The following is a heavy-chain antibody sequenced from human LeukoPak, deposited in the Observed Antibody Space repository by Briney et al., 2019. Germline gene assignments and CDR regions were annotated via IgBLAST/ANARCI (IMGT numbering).Heavy chain of an antibody. J-gene: IGHJ5*02. CDR2: IYYSGYT. CDR1: GGSMSNYY. Sequence: SETLSLTCSVFGGSMSNYYWSWIRRPPGRGLEWIGNIYYSGYTTYNPSLKSRVTISVDTSKNQFSLKLSSVTDADTAMYHCERDHSYNWNYGWFDPWGQGTLVTVSS. CDR3: ERDHSYNWNYGWFDP. D-gene: IGHD1-7*01. V-gene: IGHV4-59*13.